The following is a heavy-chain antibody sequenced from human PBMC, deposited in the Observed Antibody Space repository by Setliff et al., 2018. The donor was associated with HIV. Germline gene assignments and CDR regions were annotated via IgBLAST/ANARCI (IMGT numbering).Heavy chain of an antibody. J-gene: IGHJ5*02. CDR2: INPNSGGT. V-gene: IGHV1-2*02. D-gene: IGHD1-20*01. CDR3: ARNVPGILPRWVGFDP. CDR1: GYTFSGYY. Sequence: ASVKVSCKASGYTFSGYYIHWVRQAPGQGLEWMGWINPNSGGTNYAQKFQGRVNMTRDTSITTAYLELSSLRSDDTAVFFCARNVPGILPRWVGFDPWGQGTLVTVSS.